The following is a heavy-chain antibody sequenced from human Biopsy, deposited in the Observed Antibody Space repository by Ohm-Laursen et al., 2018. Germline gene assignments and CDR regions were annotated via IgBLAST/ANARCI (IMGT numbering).Heavy chain of an antibody. CDR1: GLTFGDAW. D-gene: IGHD3-16*01. CDR2: IKSKFDGETT. V-gene: IGHV3-15*01. J-gene: IGHJ6*02. CDR3: STGGGDFYYNGMDV. Sequence: SLRLSCSASGLTFGDAWMSWIRQAPGKGLEWVGRIKSKFDGETTGYAAPVKGRFIISRDDSKSTLFLQMNSLKVEDTGVYFCSTGGGDFYYNGMDVWGQGTTVTVSS.